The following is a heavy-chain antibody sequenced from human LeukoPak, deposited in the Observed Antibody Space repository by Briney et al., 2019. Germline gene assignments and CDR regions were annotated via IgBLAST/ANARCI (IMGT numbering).Heavy chain of an antibody. CDR3: ARDLSGYAPDGY. CDR2: ISYDGSNK. Sequence: GGSLRLSCAASGFTFSSYAMSWVRQAPGKGLEWVAVISYDGSNKYYADSVKGRFTISRDNSKNTLYLQMNSLRAEDTAVYYCARDLSGYAPDGYWGQGTLVTVSS. V-gene: IGHV3-30*04. D-gene: IGHD5-12*01. CDR1: GFTFSSYA. J-gene: IGHJ4*02.